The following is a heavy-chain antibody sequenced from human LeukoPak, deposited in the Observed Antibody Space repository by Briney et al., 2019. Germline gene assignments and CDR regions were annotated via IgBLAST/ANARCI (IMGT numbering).Heavy chain of an antibody. CDR1: GYTFTGYY. CDR2: ISAYNGNT. Sequence: ASVKLSCKASGYTFTGYYIHWVRQAPGQGLEWVGWISAYNGNTDYAQKFQGRVTMTTDRPTSTGYMELRSLRSDDTAVYYCARDRSHGDAFDIWGQGTMVIVSS. V-gene: IGHV1-18*04. J-gene: IGHJ3*02. CDR3: ARDRSHGDAFDI.